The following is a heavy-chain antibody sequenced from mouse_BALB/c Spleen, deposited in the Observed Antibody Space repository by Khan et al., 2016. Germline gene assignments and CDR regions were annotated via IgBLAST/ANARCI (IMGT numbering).Heavy chain of an antibody. D-gene: IGHD1-1*01. CDR1: VFNIKDYY. CDR2: IDPENGDT. CDR3: NAIYYGSDVYFDY. J-gene: IGHJ2*01. V-gene: IGHV14-4*02. Sequence: MQLEESGAELVRSGASVKLSCTASVFNIKDYYMHWVKQRPEQGLEWIGWIDPENGDTEYAPKFQGKATMTADTSSNAAYLQFSSLTYEDSAVYYCNAIYYGSDVYFDYWGQGTTLTVSS.